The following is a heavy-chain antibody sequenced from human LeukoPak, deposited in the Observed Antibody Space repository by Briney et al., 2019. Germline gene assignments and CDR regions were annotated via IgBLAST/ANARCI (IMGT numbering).Heavy chain of an antibody. J-gene: IGHJ4*02. CDR2: ISSDGGNT. CDR3: AIALVDPTGGGY. Sequence: PGGSLRLSCAASGFTFSSYWMHWVRQAPGKGLVWVSRISSDGGNTAYADSVKGRFTISRDDAKNTLYLQMNSLRPEDTAVYYCAIALVDPTGGGYWGQGTLVTVSS. V-gene: IGHV3-74*01. D-gene: IGHD1-26*01. CDR1: GFTFSSYW.